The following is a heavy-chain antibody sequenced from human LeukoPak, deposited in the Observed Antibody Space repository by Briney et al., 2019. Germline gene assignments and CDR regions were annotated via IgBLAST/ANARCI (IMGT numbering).Heavy chain of an antibody. J-gene: IGHJ4*02. CDR2: INPNSGGT. Sequence: VASVKVSCKASGYTFTGYYMHWVRQAPGQGLEWMGWINPNSGGTNYAQKFQGRVTMTRDTSISTAYMELSRLRSDDTAVYYCARDGVLLWFGELWGFDYWGQGTLVTVSS. CDR1: GYTFTGYY. CDR3: ARDGVLLWFGELWGFDY. D-gene: IGHD3-10*01. V-gene: IGHV1-2*02.